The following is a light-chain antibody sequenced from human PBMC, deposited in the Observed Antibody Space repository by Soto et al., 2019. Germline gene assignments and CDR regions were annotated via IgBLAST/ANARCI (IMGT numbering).Light chain of an antibody. CDR2: DAS. V-gene: IGKV3-11*01. CDR1: QSVSSN. CDR3: QQHISWPLT. J-gene: IGKJ4*01. Sequence: EIVMTQAPATLSVSPGERVTLSCRASQSVSSNLAWYQQKPGQVPRLLVYDASNRATGIPTRFSGSGSGTDFTLTISNLEPEDFAVYYCQQHISWPLTFGGGTKVDIK.